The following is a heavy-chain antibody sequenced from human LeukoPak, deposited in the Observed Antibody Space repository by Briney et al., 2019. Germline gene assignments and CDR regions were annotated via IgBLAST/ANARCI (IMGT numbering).Heavy chain of an antibody. V-gene: IGHV4-59*01. D-gene: IGHD4-23*01. CDR1: GDSISCYY. CDR2: TYYSGSS. Sequence: SETLSFTCTVSGDSISCYYWGWIRQPPGQGLEGIVNTYYSGSSYYKPSLNSRVTMSVDTSKNQFSLKLSSVTAADTAVYYCARELKVGNAGYYFDCWGQGTLVTVSP. CDR3: ARELKVGNAGYYFDC. J-gene: IGHJ4*02.